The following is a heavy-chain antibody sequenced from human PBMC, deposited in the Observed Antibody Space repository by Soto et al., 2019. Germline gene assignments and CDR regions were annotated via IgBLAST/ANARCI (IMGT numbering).Heavy chain of an antibody. Sequence: VKVSCKASGGTFSSYAISWVRQAPGQGLEWMGGIIPIFGTANYAQKFQGRVTITADESTSTAYMELSSLRSEDTAVYYCARVLDWNYEYYYYYYGMDVWGQGTTVTVSS. D-gene: IGHD1-7*01. CDR3: ARVLDWNYEYYYYYYGMDV. J-gene: IGHJ6*02. V-gene: IGHV1-69*13. CDR1: GGTFSSYA. CDR2: IIPIFGTA.